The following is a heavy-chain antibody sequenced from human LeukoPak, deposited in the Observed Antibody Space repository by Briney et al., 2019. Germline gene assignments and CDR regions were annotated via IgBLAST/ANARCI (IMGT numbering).Heavy chain of an antibody. J-gene: IGHJ4*02. D-gene: IGHD6-19*01. CDR1: GYTFTGYY. CDR2: INPNSGGT. Sequence: GASVKVSCKASGYTFTGYYVHWVRQAPGQGLEWMGWINPNSGGTIYAQKFQGWVTMTRDTSISTAYMELSRLRSDDTAVYYCARDLRSGWYDYWGQGTLVTVSS. V-gene: IGHV1-2*04. CDR3: ARDLRSGWYDY.